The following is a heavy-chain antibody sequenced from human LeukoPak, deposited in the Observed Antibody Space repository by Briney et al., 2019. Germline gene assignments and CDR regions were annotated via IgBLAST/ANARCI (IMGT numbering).Heavy chain of an antibody. CDR3: AGMPMATPSPLDY. D-gene: IGHD5-24*01. CDR1: GGTFSSYA. V-gene: IGHV1-69*13. Sequence: ASVKVSCKASGGTFSSYAISWVRQAPGQGLEWMGGIIPIFGTANYAQKFQGRVTITADESTSTAYMELSSLRSEDTAVYYCAGMPMATPSPLDYWGQGTLVTVSS. J-gene: IGHJ4*02. CDR2: IIPIFGTA.